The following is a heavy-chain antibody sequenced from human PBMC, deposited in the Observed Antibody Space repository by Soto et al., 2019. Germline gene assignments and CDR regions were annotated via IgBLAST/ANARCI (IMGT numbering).Heavy chain of an antibody. CDR3: AREVPAATYNWFDP. V-gene: IGHV4-30-4*01. D-gene: IGHD2-2*01. CDR1: GGSSSSGYYY. CDR2: IYYSGST. J-gene: IGHJ5*02. Sequence: SETLSLTCTISGGSSSSGYYYLSWIRQPPGKGLEWIGYIYYSGSTYYNPSLKSRVTISVDTSKNQFSLKLSSVTAADTAVYYCAREVPAATYNWFDPWGQGTLVTVSS.